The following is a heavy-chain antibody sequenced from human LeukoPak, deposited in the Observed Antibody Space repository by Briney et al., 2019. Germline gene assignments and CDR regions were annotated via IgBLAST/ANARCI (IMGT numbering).Heavy chain of an antibody. CDR2: INPSGGST. V-gene: IGHV1-46*01. Sequence: ASVKVSCKASGYTFTSYYMHWVRQAPGQGLEWMGIINPSGGSTSYAQKFQGRVTMTTDTSTSTVYMELRSLRSDDTAVYYCARDLKMGYSSGRYSWGTGSSNDYWGQGTLVTVSS. CDR3: ARDLKMGYSSGRYSWGTGSSNDY. J-gene: IGHJ4*02. D-gene: IGHD6-19*01. CDR1: GYTFTSYY.